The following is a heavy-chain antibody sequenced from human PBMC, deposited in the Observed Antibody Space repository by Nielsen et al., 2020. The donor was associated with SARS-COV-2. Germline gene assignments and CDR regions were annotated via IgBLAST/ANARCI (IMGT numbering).Heavy chain of an antibody. Sequence: GGSLRLSCAASGFTFSDYHMNWIRQAPGRGLEWVSYISFSGSETDYADSVRGRFTIFRDNAKNSVSLQMNRLTPEDTAVYYCARDKGDYGSEAAGMDVWGQGTTVTVSS. CDR2: ISFSGSET. J-gene: IGHJ6*02. CDR1: GFTFSDYH. CDR3: ARDKGDYGSEAAGMDV. D-gene: IGHD4-17*01. V-gene: IGHV3-11*05.